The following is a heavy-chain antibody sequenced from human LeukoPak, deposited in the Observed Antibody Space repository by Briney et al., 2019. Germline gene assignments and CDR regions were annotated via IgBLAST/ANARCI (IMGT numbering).Heavy chain of an antibody. Sequence: SETLSLTCTVSGGSINNYYWSWIRQPPGKGLEWIGEINHSGSTKYNPSLKSRGTISGDTSKKQFSLKLSSVTAADTAVYYCARGEYGDYDYWGQGTLVTVSS. D-gene: IGHD4-17*01. CDR1: GGSINNYY. V-gene: IGHV4-34*01. J-gene: IGHJ4*02. CDR3: ARGEYGDYDY. CDR2: INHSGST.